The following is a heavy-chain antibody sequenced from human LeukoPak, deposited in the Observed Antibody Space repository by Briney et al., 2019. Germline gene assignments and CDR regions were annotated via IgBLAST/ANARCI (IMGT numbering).Heavy chain of an antibody. CDR1: GGSISSYY. Sequence: SETLSLTCTVSGGSISSYYWSWIRQPAGKGLEWIGRIYTSGSTNYNPSLKSRVTMSVDTSKNQFSLKLSSVTAADTAVYYCAREFWAAPSEDWFDPWGQGTLVTVSS. CDR2: IYTSGST. D-gene: IGHD3/OR15-3a*01. V-gene: IGHV4-4*07. CDR3: AREFWAAPSEDWFDP. J-gene: IGHJ5*02.